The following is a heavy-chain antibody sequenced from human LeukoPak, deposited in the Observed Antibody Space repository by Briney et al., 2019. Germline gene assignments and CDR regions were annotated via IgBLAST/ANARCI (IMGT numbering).Heavy chain of an antibody. Sequence: SETLSLTCTVSGGSISSSSFYWGWIRQPPGKGLECIGSIYHSGSTYYNPSLKSRVTISVDTSKNQFSLNLSSVTAADTAMYYCARAVGTSRNFFDYWGQGTLVTVSS. CDR2: IYHSGST. CDR3: ARAVGTSRNFFDY. D-gene: IGHD4-23*01. V-gene: IGHV4-39*07. J-gene: IGHJ4*02. CDR1: GGSISSSSFY.